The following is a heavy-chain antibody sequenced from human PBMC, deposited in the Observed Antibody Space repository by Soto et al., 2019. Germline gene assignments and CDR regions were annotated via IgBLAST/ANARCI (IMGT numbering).Heavy chain of an antibody. D-gene: IGHD1-1*01. V-gene: IGHV1-69*13. CDR1: GGTFSIYA. CDR2: IIPIFGTA. J-gene: IGHJ6*02. Sequence: SVKVSCKASGGTFSIYAISCVLQSPGQGLEWMGGIIPIFGTANYAQKFQGRVTITADESTSTAYMELSSLRSEDTAVYYCARKRYGAPGYGMDVWGQGTTVTVSS. CDR3: ARKRYGAPGYGMDV.